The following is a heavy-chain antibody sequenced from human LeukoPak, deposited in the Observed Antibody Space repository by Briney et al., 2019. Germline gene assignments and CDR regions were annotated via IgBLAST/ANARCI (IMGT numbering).Heavy chain of an antibody. CDR3: ARAWDYYGSGSYIPSNWFDP. Sequence: GASVKVSCKASGYTFTSYYTHWVRQAPGQGLEWMGIINPSCGSTSYAQKFQGRVTMTRETSTSTVYMELSSLRSEDTAVYYCARAWDYYGSGSYIPSNWFDPWGQATLVTVSS. V-gene: IGHV1-46*01. CDR1: GYTFTSYY. J-gene: IGHJ5*02. CDR2: INPSCGST. D-gene: IGHD3-10*01.